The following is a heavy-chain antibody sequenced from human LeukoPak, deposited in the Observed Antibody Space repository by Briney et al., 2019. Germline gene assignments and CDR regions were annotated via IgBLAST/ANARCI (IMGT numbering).Heavy chain of an antibody. CDR1: GASISGSGYY. CDR2: IYDSGST. V-gene: IGHV4-39*01. D-gene: IGHD1-26*01. J-gene: IGHJ4*02. CDR3: AKSGGYGLIDY. Sequence: PSETLSLTCTVSGASISGSGYYWGWLRQPPGKGLEWIGNIYDSGSTYYNASLQSRVTISIDTSKNQFSLRLSSVTAADTAMYYCAKSGGYGLIDYWGQGTLVTVSS.